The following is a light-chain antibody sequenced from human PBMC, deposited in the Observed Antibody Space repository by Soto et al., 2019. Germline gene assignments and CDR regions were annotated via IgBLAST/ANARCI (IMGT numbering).Light chain of an antibody. CDR1: QSVRSK. CDR2: GSS. CDR3: QKYNNCPGT. Sequence: EIVLTQSPGTLSVSPGERATLSCRASQSVRSKLACYQQKPGQAPRLLFYGSSTVATGIPARISGSGSETQFTLLIRILQSEDYALYYCQKYNNCPGTFSKGNKVQIK. J-gene: IGKJ1*01. V-gene: IGKV3-15*01.